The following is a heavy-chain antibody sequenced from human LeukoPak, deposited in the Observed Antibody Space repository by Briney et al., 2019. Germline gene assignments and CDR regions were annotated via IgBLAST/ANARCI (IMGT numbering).Heavy chain of an antibody. CDR1: GYTFTGYY. CDR3: ARAYSGSYSFDH. J-gene: IGHJ4*02. D-gene: IGHD1-26*01. V-gene: IGHV1-2*02. CDR2: INPNSGGT. Sequence: ASVKVSCQACGYTFTGYYMHWVRQDPGQGREWMGWINPNSGGTNYAQKLQGRVTMTRDTSISTDYMELSRLRSDDTAVYYCARAYSGSYSFDHWGQGTLVIVSS.